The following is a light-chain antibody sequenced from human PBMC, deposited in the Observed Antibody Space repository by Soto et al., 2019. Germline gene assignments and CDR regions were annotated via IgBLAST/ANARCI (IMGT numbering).Light chain of an antibody. CDR3: AAWEASLNGFA. Sequence: QSVLTQPPSASGTPGQRVSISCSGSSSNIGSNSVQWHQQLPGTAPNLLIYADNQRPSGVPDRFSGSKSGTSASLAITGLQSGDEAVYYCAAWEASLNGFAFGTGTSSPS. V-gene: IGLV1-44*01. CDR1: SSNIGSNS. J-gene: IGLJ1*01. CDR2: ADN.